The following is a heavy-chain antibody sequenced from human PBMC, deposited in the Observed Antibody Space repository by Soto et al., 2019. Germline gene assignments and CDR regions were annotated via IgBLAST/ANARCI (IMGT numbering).Heavy chain of an antibody. V-gene: IGHV3-23*01. CDR2: ISGSGGST. Sequence: GGSLRLSCAASGFTFSSYAMSWVRQAPGKGLEWVSAISGSGGSTYYADSVKGRFTISRDNSKNTLYLQMNSLRAEDTAVYYCAKGTYYYDSSGRLKGYYYYYGMDVWGQGTTVTVSS. CDR1: GFTFSSYA. CDR3: AKGTYYYDSSGRLKGYYYYYGMDV. D-gene: IGHD3-22*01. J-gene: IGHJ6*02.